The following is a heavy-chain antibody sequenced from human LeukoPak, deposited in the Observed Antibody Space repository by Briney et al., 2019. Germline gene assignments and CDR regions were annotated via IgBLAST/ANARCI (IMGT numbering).Heavy chain of an antibody. CDR1: GFTFSSYA. J-gene: IGHJ5*02. Sequence: LSGGYLTLSCAASGFTFSSYAMRWVRQAPGKGLEWVSATSSGGGTTNYADSVEGRFTISRNNSKNTLYLQVNSLRAGETAVYYGAKDGAHYDIWTGYSDWFDPWGQGTLVTVSS. CDR2: TSSGGGTT. CDR3: AKDGAHYDIWTGYSDWFDP. D-gene: IGHD3-9*01. V-gene: IGHV3-23*01.